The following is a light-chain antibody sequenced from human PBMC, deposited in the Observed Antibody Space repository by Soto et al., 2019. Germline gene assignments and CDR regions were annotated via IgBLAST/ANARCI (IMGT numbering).Light chain of an antibody. J-gene: IGLJ2*01. Sequence: QSALTQPASVSGSPGQSITISCTGTSSDVGGYDYVSWYQQHPGEAPKLMIYDVSNRPSGVSNRFSGSKSDNTASLTISGLQAEDEADYYCISYTSSSTLVFGGGTKLTVL. CDR2: DVS. CDR3: ISYTSSSTLV. V-gene: IGLV2-14*03. CDR1: SSDVGGYDY.